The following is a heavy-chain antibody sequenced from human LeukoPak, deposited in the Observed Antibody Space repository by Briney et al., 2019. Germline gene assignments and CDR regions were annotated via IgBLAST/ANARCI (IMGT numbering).Heavy chain of an antibody. D-gene: IGHD5-18*01. CDR3: AKSGGYSYVHFDY. V-gene: IGHV3-23*01. J-gene: IGHJ4*02. CDR1: GFTLSTYA. Sequence: GGSLRLSCAASGFTLSTYAMSWVRHAPGKGLEWVSGISDSGGGTDYADSVKGRFTISRDNSQNTLSLQMNSLRAEDTALYYCAKSGGYSYVHFDYWGQGTLVTVSS. CDR2: ISDSGGGT.